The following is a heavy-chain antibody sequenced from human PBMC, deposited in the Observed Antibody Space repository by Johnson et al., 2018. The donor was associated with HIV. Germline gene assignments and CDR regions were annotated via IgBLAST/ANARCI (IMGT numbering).Heavy chain of an antibody. V-gene: IGHV3-30-3*01. CDR3: ACLAHDAVDI. J-gene: IGHJ3*02. D-gene: IGHD3-16*01. Sequence: QVQLVESGGGLVQPGGSLRLSCEASGFTFSSYWMSWVRQAPGKGLEWVAIISYDGSNKYYADSVKGRFTISRDNSKNTLYLQMNSLRAEDTAVYYCACLAHDAVDIWGQGTMVTVSS. CDR2: ISYDGSNK. CDR1: GFTFSSYW.